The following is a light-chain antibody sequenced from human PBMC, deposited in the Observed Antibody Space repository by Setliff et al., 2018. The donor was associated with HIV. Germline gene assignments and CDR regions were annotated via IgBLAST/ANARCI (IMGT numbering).Light chain of an antibody. CDR2: DVS. V-gene: IGLV2-14*03. CDR1: SSDGGGYNY. CDR3: TSYSSNTTLGI. Sequence: QSVLTQPASVSGSPGQSITISCSGTSSDGGGYNYVSWYQQHPGKAPQLMIYDVSNRPSGVSNRFSGSKSGNTASLTISGLQAEDEADYYCTSYSSNTTLGIFGTGTKVTVL. J-gene: IGLJ1*01.